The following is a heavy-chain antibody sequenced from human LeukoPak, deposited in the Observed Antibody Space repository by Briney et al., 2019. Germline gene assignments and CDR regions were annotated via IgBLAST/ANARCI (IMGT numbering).Heavy chain of an antibody. D-gene: IGHD6-13*01. J-gene: IGHJ5*02. CDR1: GFTFSSYE. CDR3: ARGSSSSWSAYEYNWFDP. V-gene: IGHV3-48*03. Sequence: GGSLRLSCAASGFTFSSYEMNWVRQAPGKWLEWVSYISSSGSTIYYADSVKGRFTISRDNAKNSLYLQMNSLRAEDTAVYYCARGSSSSWSAYEYNWFDPWGQGTLVTVSS. CDR2: ISSSGSTI.